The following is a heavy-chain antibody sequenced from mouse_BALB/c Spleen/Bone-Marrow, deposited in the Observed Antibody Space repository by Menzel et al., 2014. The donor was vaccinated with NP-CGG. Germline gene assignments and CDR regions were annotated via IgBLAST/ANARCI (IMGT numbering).Heavy chain of an antibody. CDR3: VRQSYGNYYYAMDY. D-gene: IGHD2-1*01. J-gene: IGHJ4*01. V-gene: IGHV10-1*02. CDR1: GFTFNTYA. CDR2: IRSKSNNYAT. Sequence: EVMLVESGGGLVQPKGSLKLSCAASGFTFNTYAMNWVRQAPGKGLEWVARIRSKSNNYATYYADSVKDRFTISRDDSQSMLYLQMNNLKTEDTAMYYCVRQSYGNYYYAMDYWGQGTSVTVSS.